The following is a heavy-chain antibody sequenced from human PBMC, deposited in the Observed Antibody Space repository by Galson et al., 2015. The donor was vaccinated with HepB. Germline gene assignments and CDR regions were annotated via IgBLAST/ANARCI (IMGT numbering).Heavy chain of an antibody. CDR1: GYIFSSNT. J-gene: IGHJ5*02. Sequence: SVKVSCKASGYIFSSNTLHWVRQAPGQSLEWLGWINAGNGNTRYSQKFQDRVTITRDTSASTTYMDLSSLTSEDTAVYYCAREVDSASSFWFDPWGQGALVTVSS. CDR2: INAGNGNT. V-gene: IGHV1-3*01. CDR3: AREVDSASSFWFDP. D-gene: IGHD6-6*01.